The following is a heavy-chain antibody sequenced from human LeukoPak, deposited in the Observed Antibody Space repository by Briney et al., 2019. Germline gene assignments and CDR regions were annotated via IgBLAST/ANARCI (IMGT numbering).Heavy chain of an antibody. CDR2: ISYDGSNK. J-gene: IGHJ3*02. D-gene: IGHD2-15*01. CDR3: AKDGGSDPDSFDI. CDR1: GFTFSYYG. V-gene: IGHV3-30*18. Sequence: PGRSLRLSCAASGFTFSYYGMHWVRQAPGKGLEWVAVISYDGSNKYYADSVKGRFTISRDNSKNSLYLQMNSLRAEDTAVYYCAKDGGSDPDSFDIWGQGTMVTVSS.